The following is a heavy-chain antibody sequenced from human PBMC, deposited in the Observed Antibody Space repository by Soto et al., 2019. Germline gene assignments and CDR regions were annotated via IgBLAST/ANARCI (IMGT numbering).Heavy chain of an antibody. J-gene: IGHJ5*02. V-gene: IGHV6-1*01. CDR2: TYYRSNWYN. CDR1: GDSVSGNSAA. Sequence: PSPPLSLTCAISGDSVSGNSAAWNWIRQSPSRGLEWLGRTYYRSNWYNDYALSVKSRITVTPDKSKNQFSLKLSSVTAADTAVYYCARVKDTAMGRDWFDPWGQGSLVTGSS. CDR3: ARVKDTAMGRDWFDP. D-gene: IGHD5-18*01.